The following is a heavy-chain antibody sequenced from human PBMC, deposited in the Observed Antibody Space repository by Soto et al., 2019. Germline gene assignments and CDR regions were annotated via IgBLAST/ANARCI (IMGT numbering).Heavy chain of an antibody. Sequence: QVQLVQSGAEMQQPGASVRVSCKASGGTFSKYAFSWVRQAPGQGLEWLGGTIPMFGTPNYAQKFQSRVAISADESTATVYMELSSLRSEDTAVYFCARPLRDRNYYSGMAVWGQGTTVTVSS. J-gene: IGHJ6*02. V-gene: IGHV1-69*01. D-gene: IGHD3-22*01. CDR2: TIPMFGTP. CDR1: GGTFSKYA. CDR3: ARPLRDRNYYSGMAV.